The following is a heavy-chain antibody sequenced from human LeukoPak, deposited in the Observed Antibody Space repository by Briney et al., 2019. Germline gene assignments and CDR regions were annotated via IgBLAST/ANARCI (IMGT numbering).Heavy chain of an antibody. Sequence: GGSLRLSCAASGFTFSSYAMTWVRQAPGKGLEWVSVISDDGGSTYYADSVKGRFTISRDNSKNTLYLQMNSLRAEDTAVYYCAPTCSGGTCYLFDYCGQGTLVAVSS. CDR2: ISDDGGST. CDR1: GFTFSSYA. D-gene: IGHD2-15*01. J-gene: IGHJ4*02. CDR3: APTCSGGTCYLFDY. V-gene: IGHV3-23*01.